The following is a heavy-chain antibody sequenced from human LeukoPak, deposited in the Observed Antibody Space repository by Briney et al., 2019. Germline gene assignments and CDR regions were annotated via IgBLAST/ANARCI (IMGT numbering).Heavy chain of an antibody. J-gene: IGHJ4*02. CDR2: ISSSSSYI. CDR1: GFTFSSYS. V-gene: IGHV3-21*04. Sequence: GGSLRLSCAASGFTFSSYSMNWVRQAPGKGLEWVSSISSSSSYIYYADSVKGRFTISRDNAKNSLYLQMNSLRAEDTAVYYCAKGLYQYFGSGSYTLDHWGQGTQVTVSS. D-gene: IGHD3-10*01. CDR3: AKGLYQYFGSGSYTLDH.